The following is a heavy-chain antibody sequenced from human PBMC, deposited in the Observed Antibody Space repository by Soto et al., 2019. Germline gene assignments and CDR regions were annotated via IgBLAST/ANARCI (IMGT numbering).Heavy chain of an antibody. Sequence: ETLSLTCAVYGGSFSSYYWGWIHQPPGKELEWIGSIYYSGSTYYNPSLKSRVTISVDTSKNQFSLKLSSVTAADTAVYYCARLEIQLWLPYFDYWGQGTLVTVSS. J-gene: IGHJ4*02. V-gene: IGHV4-39*01. CDR3: ARLEIQLWLPYFDY. D-gene: IGHD5-18*01. CDR1: GGSFSSYY. CDR2: IYYSGST.